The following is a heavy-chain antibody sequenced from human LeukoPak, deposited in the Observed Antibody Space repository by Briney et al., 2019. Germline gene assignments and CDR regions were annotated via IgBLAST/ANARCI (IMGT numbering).Heavy chain of an antibody. CDR3: ARGYRGSGWFFETGDFFDY. Sequence: GASVKVSCKASGYTFTSYDINWVRQATGQGLEWMGWMNPNSGNTGYAQKFQGRVTMTRNTSISTAYMELSSLRSEDTAVYYCARGYRGSGWFFETGDFFDYWGQGTLVTVSS. V-gene: IGHV1-8*01. J-gene: IGHJ4*02. CDR1: GYTFTSYD. CDR2: MNPNSGNT. D-gene: IGHD6-19*01.